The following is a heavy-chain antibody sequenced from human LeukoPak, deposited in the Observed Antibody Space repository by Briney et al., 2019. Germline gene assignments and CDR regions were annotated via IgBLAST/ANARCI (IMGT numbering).Heavy chain of an antibody. CDR3: ARVAKRGYSNALPFSTKKYDFDY. CDR2: IYTSGNT. D-gene: IGHD5-18*01. CDR1: GGSISSYY. V-gene: IGHV4-4*07. J-gene: IGHJ4*02. Sequence: SETLSLTCTVSGGSISSYYWSWIRQPAGKGLEWIGRIYTSGNTNYNPSLKSRVTMSVDTSKNQFSLKLSSVTAADTAVYYCARVAKRGYSNALPFSTKKYDFDYWGQGTLVTVSS.